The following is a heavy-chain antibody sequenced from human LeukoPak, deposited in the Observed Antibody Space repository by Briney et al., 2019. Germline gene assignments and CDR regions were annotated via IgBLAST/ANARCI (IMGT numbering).Heavy chain of an antibody. Sequence: SVKVSFKASGGTFSSYAISWVRQAPGQGLEWMGGITPIFVTANYAQKFQGRVTITTDESTSTAYMELSSLRSEDTAVYYCARWVISGWYASWFDPWGQGTLVTVSS. CDR3: ARWVISGWYASWFDP. CDR2: ITPIFVTA. V-gene: IGHV1-69*05. J-gene: IGHJ5*02. CDR1: GGTFSSYA. D-gene: IGHD6-19*01.